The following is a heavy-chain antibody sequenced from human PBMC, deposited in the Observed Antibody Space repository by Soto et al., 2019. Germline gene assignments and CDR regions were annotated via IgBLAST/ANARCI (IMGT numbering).Heavy chain of an antibody. CDR1: GTSISGFY. CDR3: VSDGTRSLRNCFDP. Sequence: SETLSLTCTVSGTSISGFYWRWIPKSAGKALEWIGRIYATGTTDYNPSLKSRVMLSVDTSKKKFSPKLRSVSAADTAVSPAVSDGTRSLRNCFDPWHQGLSVTVSS. J-gene: IGHJ5*02. V-gene: IGHV4-4*07. CDR2: IYATGTT. D-gene: IGHD1-1*01.